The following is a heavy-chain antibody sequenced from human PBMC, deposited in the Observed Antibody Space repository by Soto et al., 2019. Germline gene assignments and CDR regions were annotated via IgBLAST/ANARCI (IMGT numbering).Heavy chain of an antibody. CDR2: IYKRGSA. J-gene: IGHJ4*02. V-gene: IGHV4-59*01. CDR3: VRDRFGSLDY. Sequence: SETLSLTCTVSGDSISTNKWGWARQPPGKGLEWIAYIYKRGSANQNPSCQSRVSMSIDMTKYQFSLRLSSVTAAATAVYDCVRDRFGSLDYWGQGALVTVSS. D-gene: IGHD1-26*01. CDR1: GDSISTNK.